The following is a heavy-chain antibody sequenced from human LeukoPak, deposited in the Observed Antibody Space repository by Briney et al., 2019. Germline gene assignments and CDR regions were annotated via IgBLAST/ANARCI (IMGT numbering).Heavy chain of an antibody. J-gene: IGHJ4*02. V-gene: IGHV3-15*01. CDR3: TTRHSTVGFGAY. CDR2: IKSKTDSGTT. D-gene: IGHD3-10*01. Sequence: GGSLRLSCAASGFTFSDVWMNWVHQAPGKGLEWVGRIKSKTDSGTTDYAAPVKGRFTISRDDSKNTLYLQMNSLRTEDTALYYCTTRHSTVGFGAYWGQGTLVTVSS. CDR1: GFTFSDVW.